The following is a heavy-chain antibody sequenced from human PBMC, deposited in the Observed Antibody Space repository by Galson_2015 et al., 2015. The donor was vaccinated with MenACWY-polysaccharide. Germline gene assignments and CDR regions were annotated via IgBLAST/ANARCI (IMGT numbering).Heavy chain of an antibody. Sequence: PLRLSCAASGFTFSTYCMHWVRQAPGHRLVWLSRTNRDGPSTLYADSATRRLTIPRDNAKNTLYLQMNSLRAEDTAVYYCARGCSGYDWGQGTLVTVSS. V-gene: IGHV3-74*01. J-gene: IGHJ4*02. CDR3: ARGCSGYD. D-gene: IGHD5-12*01. CDR2: TNRDGPST. CDR1: GFTFSTYC.